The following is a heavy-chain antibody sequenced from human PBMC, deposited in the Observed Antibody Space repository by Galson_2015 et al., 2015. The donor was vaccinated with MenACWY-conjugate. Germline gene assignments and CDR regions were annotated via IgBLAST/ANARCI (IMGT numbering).Heavy chain of an antibody. CDR3: ARSAGDLDY. V-gene: IGHV6-1*01. Sequence: CAISGDSVSSNSAAWNWIRQSPSRGLEWLGRTYYRSKWYTGYAPSVKSRITINPDTSRNQFSLQLNSVTPEDTAVYYCARSAGDLDYWGQGTLVTVPS. D-gene: IGHD6-13*01. J-gene: IGHJ4*02. CDR2: TYYRSKWYT. CDR1: GDSVSSNSAA.